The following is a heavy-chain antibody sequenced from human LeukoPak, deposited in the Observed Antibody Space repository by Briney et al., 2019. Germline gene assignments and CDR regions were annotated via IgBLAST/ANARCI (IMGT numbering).Heavy chain of an antibody. V-gene: IGHV1-18*01. Sequence: ASVKVSCKASGYTFTSYGISWVRQAPGQGLEWMGWISAYNGNTNYAQKLQGRVTMTTDTSTSTAYMELRSLRSDDTAVYYCARIYSSSWYGLTGFDYWGQGTLVTVSS. CDR1: GYTFTSYG. CDR3: ARIYSSSWYGLTGFDY. D-gene: IGHD6-13*01. J-gene: IGHJ4*02. CDR2: ISAYNGNT.